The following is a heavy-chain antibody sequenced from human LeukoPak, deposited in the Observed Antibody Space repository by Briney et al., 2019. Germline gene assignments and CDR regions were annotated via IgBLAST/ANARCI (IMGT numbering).Heavy chain of an antibody. CDR1: GGTFSSYA. D-gene: IGHD3-22*01. Sequence: SVKVSCKASGGTFSSYAISWVRRAPGQGLEWMGGIIPIFGTANYAQKFQGRVTITADESTSTAYMELSSLRSEDTAVYYCARAPYTFDYYDSSGYFNWGQGTLVTVSS. CDR2: IIPIFGTA. J-gene: IGHJ4*02. CDR3: ARAPYTFDYYDSSGYFN. V-gene: IGHV1-69*01.